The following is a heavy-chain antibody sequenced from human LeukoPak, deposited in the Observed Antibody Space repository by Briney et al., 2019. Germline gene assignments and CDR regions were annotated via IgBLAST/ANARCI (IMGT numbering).Heavy chain of an antibody. CDR3: ARDFREGDAFDI. Sequence: SVKVSCKASGGTFSSYGIGWVRQAPGQGLEWMGGIIPVFGRTNYAQKFLGRVTINADPTNTAYMELSSLRSEDTAVYYCARDFREGDAFDIWGQGTMVTVSS. CDR1: GGTFSSYG. J-gene: IGHJ3*02. CDR2: IIPVFGRT. V-gene: IGHV1-69*13.